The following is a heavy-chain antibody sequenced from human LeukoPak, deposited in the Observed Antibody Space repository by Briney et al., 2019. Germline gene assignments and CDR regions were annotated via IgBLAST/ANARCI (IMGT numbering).Heavy chain of an antibody. Sequence: PSETLSLTCTVSGGSISSSSYYWGWMRPPPGKGLEWIGSIYYSGSTYYNPSLKSRVTISVDTSKNQFSLKLSSVTAADTAVYYCASQSSQSYYDSSGYLEVRFDYWGQGTLVTVSS. CDR1: GGSISSSSYY. CDR2: IYYSGST. D-gene: IGHD3-22*01. CDR3: ASQSSQSYYDSSGYLEVRFDY. V-gene: IGHV4-39*07. J-gene: IGHJ4*02.